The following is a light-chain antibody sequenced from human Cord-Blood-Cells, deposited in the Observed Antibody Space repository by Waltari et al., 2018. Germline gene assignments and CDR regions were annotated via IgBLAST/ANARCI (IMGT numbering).Light chain of an antibody. J-gene: IGKJ5*01. CDR2: WAS. V-gene: IGKV4-1*01. CDR1: QSVLYSSNNKNY. CDR3: QQYYSTIT. Sequence: DIVMTQSPDSLAVSLGERATINCKSSQSVLYSSNNKNYLAWYQQKPGQPPKLLIYWASTGESGVPDRFSGSGSGTDFTLTISSLQAEDVAVYYCQQYYSTITFGQGTRLEIK.